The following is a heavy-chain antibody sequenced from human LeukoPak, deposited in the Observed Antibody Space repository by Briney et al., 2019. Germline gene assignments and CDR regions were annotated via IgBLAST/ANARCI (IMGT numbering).Heavy chain of an antibody. J-gene: IGHJ4*02. CDR1: GGSISSFY. CDR3: ARAAMGGRGSGSYPLDY. Sequence: PSETLSLTCTVSGGSISSFYLSWIRQPPGKGLEWIAYVYFSGSTNYNPSLKSRVTISLDTSKNQFSLQLRSVTAADTAVYYCARAAMGGRGSGSYPLDYWGQGTLVTVSP. D-gene: IGHD3-22*01. V-gene: IGHV4-59*01. CDR2: VYFSGST.